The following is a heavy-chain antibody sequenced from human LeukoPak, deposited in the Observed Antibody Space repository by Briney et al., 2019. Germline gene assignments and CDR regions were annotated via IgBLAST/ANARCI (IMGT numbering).Heavy chain of an antibody. J-gene: IGHJ5*02. CDR1: GGSISSFY. Sequence: SETLSLTCTVSGGSISSFYWSWIRQPPGKGLEWIGYIYYSGSTNYNPSLKSRVTISVDTSKNQFSLKLSSVTAADTAVYYCARGREWWWSLAATSGWFDPWGQGTLVTVSS. CDR2: IYYSGST. V-gene: IGHV4-59*12. CDR3: ARGREWWWSLAATSGWFDP. D-gene: IGHD2-15*01.